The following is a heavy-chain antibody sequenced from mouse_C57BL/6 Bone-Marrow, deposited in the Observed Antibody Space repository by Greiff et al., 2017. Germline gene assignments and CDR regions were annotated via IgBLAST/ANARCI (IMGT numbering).Heavy chain of an antibody. Sequence: VKLMESGAELARPGASVKLSCKASGYTFTSYGISWVKQRTGQGLEWIGEIYPRSGNTYYNEKFKGKATLTADKSSSTAYMELRSLTSEDSAVYFCASTGYRAYWGQGTLVTVSA. V-gene: IGHV1-81*01. CDR3: ASTGYRAY. CDR2: IYPRSGNT. CDR1: GYTFTSYG. J-gene: IGHJ3*01. D-gene: IGHD2-2*01.